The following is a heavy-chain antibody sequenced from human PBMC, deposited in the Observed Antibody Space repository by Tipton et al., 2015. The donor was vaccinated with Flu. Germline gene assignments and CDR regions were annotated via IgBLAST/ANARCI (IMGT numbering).Heavy chain of an antibody. CDR1: GFTFSSYA. Sequence: SLRLSCAASGFTFSSYAMSWVRQAPGKGLEWVSAISGSGGSTYYADSVKGRFTIPRDNSKNTLYLQMNSLRAEDTAVYYCAKAPTRPMAAAAFYFDYWVQGTLVTVSS. J-gene: IGHJ4*02. D-gene: IGHD6-13*01. V-gene: IGHV3-23*01. CDR3: AKAPTRPMAAAAFYFDY. CDR2: ISGSGGST.